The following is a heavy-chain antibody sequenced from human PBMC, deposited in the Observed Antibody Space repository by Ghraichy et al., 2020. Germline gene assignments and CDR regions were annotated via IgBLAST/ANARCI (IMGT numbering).Heavy chain of an antibody. J-gene: IGHJ4*02. CDR3: ARSRITIFDRHYYFDY. CDR2: INPNSGGT. V-gene: IGHV1-2*04. Sequence: ASVKVSCKASGYTFTGYYMHWVRQAPGQGLEWMGWINPNSGGTNYAQKFQGWVTMTRDTSISTAYMELSRLRSDDTAVYYCARSRITIFDRHYYFDYWGQGTLSPSPQ. CDR1: GYTFTGYY. D-gene: IGHD3-3*01.